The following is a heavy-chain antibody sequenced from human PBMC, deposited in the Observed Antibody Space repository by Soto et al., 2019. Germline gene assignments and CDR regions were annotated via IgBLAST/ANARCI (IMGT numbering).Heavy chain of an antibody. D-gene: IGHD3-3*01. CDR3: AKEYYDFWSPHYYYYGMDV. V-gene: IGHV3-30*18. CDR1: GFTFSSYG. CDR2: ISYDGSNK. Sequence: GGSLRLSCAASGFTFSSYGMHWVRQAPGKGLEWVAVISYDGSNKYYADSVKGRFTISRDNSKNTLYLQMNSLRAEDTAVYYCAKEYYDFWSPHYYYYGMDVWGQGTTVTVSS. J-gene: IGHJ6*02.